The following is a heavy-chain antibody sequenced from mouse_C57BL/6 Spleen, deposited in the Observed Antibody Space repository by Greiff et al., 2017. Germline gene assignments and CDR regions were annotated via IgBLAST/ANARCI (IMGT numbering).Heavy chain of an antibody. D-gene: IGHD1-1*01. CDR3: ARFITTVVATGN. Sequence: EVQGVESVAELVRPGASVKLSCTASGFNIKNTYMHWVKQRPEQGLEWIGRIDPATGNTKYAPKFQGKATLTADTSSNTAYLQLSSLTSEDTAIDYCARFITTVVATGNWGQGTSVTVSA. J-gene: IGHJ4*01. CDR1: GFNIKNTY. CDR2: IDPATGNT. V-gene: IGHV14-3*01.